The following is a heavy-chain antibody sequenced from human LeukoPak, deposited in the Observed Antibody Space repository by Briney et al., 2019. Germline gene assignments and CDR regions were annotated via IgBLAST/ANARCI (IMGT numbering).Heavy chain of an antibody. V-gene: IGHV3-7*01. CDR2: IKQDGSEK. CDR3: ARELRMVTPEDYYYGMDV. J-gene: IGHJ6*02. D-gene: IGHD4-23*01. Sequence: PGGSLRLSCAASGFTFSSYWMSWVRQAPGKGLEWVAHIKQDGSEKYYVDSVKGRFTISRDNAKNSLYLQMNSLRAEDTAVYYCARELRMVTPEDYYYGMDVWGQGTTVTVSS. CDR1: GFTFSSYW.